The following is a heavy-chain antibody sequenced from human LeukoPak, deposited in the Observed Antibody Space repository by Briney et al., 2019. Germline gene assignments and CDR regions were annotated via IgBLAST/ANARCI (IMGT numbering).Heavy chain of an antibody. CDR3: ARSTSSEYDIYHFDY. CDR1: GFTFSSYG. J-gene: IGHJ4*02. V-gene: IGHV3-33*01. CDR2: IWYDGNNK. D-gene: IGHD3-9*01. Sequence: GGSLRLSCAASGFTFSSYGMHWVRQAPGKGLEWVAVIWYDGNNKYYADSVKGRFTISRDNSKNTLYLQMNSLRAEDTAVYCCARSTSSEYDIYHFDYWGQGTLVTVSS.